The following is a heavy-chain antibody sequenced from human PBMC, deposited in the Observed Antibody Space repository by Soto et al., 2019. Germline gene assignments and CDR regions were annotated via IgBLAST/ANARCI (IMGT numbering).Heavy chain of an antibody. J-gene: IGHJ4*02. D-gene: IGHD3-10*01. Sequence: QVQLVQSGAEVKKPGASVKVSCKASGYTFTSYGISWVRQAPGQGLEWMGWISTYNGNTKYAQKLQGRVTMTTDPSTSTAYMELRSLRAADTAVFYCAREMVRGVGSDYWGQGTLVTVSS. CDR2: ISTYNGNT. CDR1: GYTFTSYG. V-gene: IGHV1-18*01. CDR3: AREMVRGVGSDY.